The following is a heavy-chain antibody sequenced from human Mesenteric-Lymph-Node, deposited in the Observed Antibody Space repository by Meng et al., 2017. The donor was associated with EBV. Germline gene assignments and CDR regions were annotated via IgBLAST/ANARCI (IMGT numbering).Heavy chain of an antibody. CDR2: IFHSGTT. V-gene: IGHV4-4*02. CDR1: GGSSSNPNW. J-gene: IGHJ4*02. CDR3: ATVGGSFDFWI. D-gene: IGHD3-3*01. Sequence: HLRASGPGMVMPSGTLSLPSAVSGGSSSNPNWWSWVRQPPGKGLEWIGEIFHSGTTDYSPSLKSRVTMSIDKSRNQFSLKLNSVTAADTAVYYCATVGGSFDFWIWGQGALVTVSS.